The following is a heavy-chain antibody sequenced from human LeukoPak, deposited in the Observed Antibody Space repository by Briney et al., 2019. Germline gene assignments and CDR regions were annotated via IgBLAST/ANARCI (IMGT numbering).Heavy chain of an antibody. CDR3: ARSSRDYDSRGYYLERLDP. CDR2: IYYSGST. J-gene: IGHJ5*02. D-gene: IGHD3-22*01. CDR1: GGSISYFY. Sequence: SETLSLTCTVSGGSISYFYWGWIRQPPGKGLEWIGYIYYSGSTNYNPSLKSRVTISLDTSKNQFSLKLSSVTAADTAVYYCARSSRDYDSRGYYLERLDPWGQGTLVTVSS. V-gene: IGHV4-59*01.